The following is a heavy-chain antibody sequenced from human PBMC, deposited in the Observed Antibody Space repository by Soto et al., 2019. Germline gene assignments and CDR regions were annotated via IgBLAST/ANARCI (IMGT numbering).Heavy chain of an antibody. D-gene: IGHD6-13*01. Sequence: GGSLRLSCAASGFSFSSYVMAWVRQAPGKGLEWVSALSGSGGSTYYPDSVKGRFTFSRDNSENTLYLQMSILRAEDTAVYYCAKASDSSWPYYFDSWGPGTLVTV. CDR1: GFSFSSYV. J-gene: IGHJ4*02. CDR2: LSGSGGST. V-gene: IGHV3-23*01. CDR3: AKASDSSWPYYFDS.